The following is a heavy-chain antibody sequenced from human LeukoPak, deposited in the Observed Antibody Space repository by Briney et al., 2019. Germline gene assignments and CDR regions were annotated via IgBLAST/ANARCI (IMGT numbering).Heavy chain of an antibody. Sequence: SETLSLTCTVSGGSINSSSYYWGWIRQPPGKGLEWIGSISYSGSTYYNPSLKSRVTISVDTSRNQFSLNLSSVTAADTAVYYCARRRQQLVVDYGGRGPLVTVSS. CDR1: GGSINSSSYY. CDR3: ARRRQQLVVDY. D-gene: IGHD6-13*01. J-gene: IGHJ4*02. CDR2: ISYSGST. V-gene: IGHV4-39*01.